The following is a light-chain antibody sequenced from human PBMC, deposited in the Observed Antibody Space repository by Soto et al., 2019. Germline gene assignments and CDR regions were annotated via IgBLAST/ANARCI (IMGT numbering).Light chain of an antibody. J-gene: IGKJ3*01. V-gene: IGKV3-20*01. CDR3: QQYVSSPAT. Sequence: EIVLTQSPGTLSLSPGARSTLSFSSSQSVDSNYLAWYQHKPGQAPRLLIYGASTRATGIPDRFSGSGSGTDFTLTISRLEPEDFAVYYCQQYVSSPATFGPGTKVDI. CDR1: QSVDSNY. CDR2: GAS.